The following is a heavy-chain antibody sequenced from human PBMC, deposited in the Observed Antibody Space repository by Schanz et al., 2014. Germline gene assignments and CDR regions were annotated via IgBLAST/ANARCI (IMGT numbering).Heavy chain of an antibody. D-gene: IGHD3-10*01. CDR1: GFTFSNFA. CDR3: ARGGGAAGSA. J-gene: IGHJ5*02. CDR2: IYSGGST. V-gene: IGHV3-66*01. Sequence: VQLVESGGGVVQPGRSLRLSCAASGFTFSNFAIHWVRQAPGKGLEWVSIIYSGGSTFYADSVKGRFTISRDNSKNTLYLQMNRLRAEDTAVYYWARGGGAAGSAWGQGTLVTVSS.